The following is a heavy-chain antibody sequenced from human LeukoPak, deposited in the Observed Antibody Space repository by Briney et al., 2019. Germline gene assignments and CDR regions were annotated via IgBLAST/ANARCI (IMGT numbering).Heavy chain of an antibody. CDR1: GGSISSYY. J-gene: IGHJ4*02. CDR2: IYYSGST. V-gene: IGHV4-59*01. Sequence: SETLSLXCTVSGGSISSYYWSWIRQPPGKGLEWIGYIYYSGSTNYNPSLKSRVTISADTSKNQFSLKLSSATAADTAVYYCARLAAAGFSFDYWGQGTLVTVSS. CDR3: ARLAAAGFSFDY. D-gene: IGHD6-13*01.